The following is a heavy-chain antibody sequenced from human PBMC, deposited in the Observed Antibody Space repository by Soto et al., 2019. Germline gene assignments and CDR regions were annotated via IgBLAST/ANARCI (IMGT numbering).Heavy chain of an antibody. V-gene: IGHV3-23*01. CDR2: MSGTSADT. J-gene: IGHJ4*02. Sequence: DVHLLESGGGLVQPGGSLRLSCAASGFMFSAYAMHWVRQAPGQGLEWVSSMSGTSADTYYADSVKGRFTVSRDSSKDTLYLQLNSLRAEDTALYFCAREDGGGPFDYWGQGTLVIGSS. D-gene: IGHD2-15*01. CDR1: GFMFSAYA. CDR3: AREDGGGPFDY.